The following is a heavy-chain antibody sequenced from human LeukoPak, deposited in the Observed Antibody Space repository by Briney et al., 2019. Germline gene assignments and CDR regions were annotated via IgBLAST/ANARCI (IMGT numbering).Heavy chain of an antibody. CDR2: ISGSGGST. Sequence: PGGSLRLSCAASGFTFSSYAMSWVRQAPGKGLEWVSAISGSGGSTYYADSAKGRFTISRDNSKNTLYLQMNSLRAEDTAVYYCAKEKGIAVAGTPLGSYGMDVWGQGTTVTVSS. J-gene: IGHJ6*02. CDR3: AKEKGIAVAGTPLGSYGMDV. CDR1: GFTFSSYA. V-gene: IGHV3-23*01. D-gene: IGHD6-19*01.